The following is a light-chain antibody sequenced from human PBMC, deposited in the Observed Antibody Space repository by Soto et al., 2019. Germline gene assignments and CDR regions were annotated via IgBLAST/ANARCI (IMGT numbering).Light chain of an antibody. V-gene: IGKV3-20*01. CDR3: QQYGSSPYT. Sequence: NVLTQSPGNLSLSPGERATLSCRASQSVSTSYLAWYQQKPGQAPRLLIYGASSRATGIPDRFSGGGSGTDFTLRISRLEPEDFAVYYCQQYGSSPYTFGQGTKLEIK. CDR2: GAS. CDR1: QSVSTSY. J-gene: IGKJ2*01.